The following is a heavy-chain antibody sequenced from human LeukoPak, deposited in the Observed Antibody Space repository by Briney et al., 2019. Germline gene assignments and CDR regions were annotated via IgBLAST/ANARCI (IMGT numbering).Heavy chain of an antibody. D-gene: IGHD2-8*01. J-gene: IGHJ6*03. CDR1: GGSISSGSYY. CDR3: AREGYCTNGVCYTDYYYYMDV. CDR2: IYTSGST. Sequence: ASETLSLTCTVSGGSISSGSYYWSWIRQPAGKGLEWIGRIYTSGSTNYNPSLKSRVTISVDTSKNRFSLKLSSVTAADTAVYYCAREGYCTNGVCYTDYYYYMDVWGKGTTVTVSS. V-gene: IGHV4-61*02.